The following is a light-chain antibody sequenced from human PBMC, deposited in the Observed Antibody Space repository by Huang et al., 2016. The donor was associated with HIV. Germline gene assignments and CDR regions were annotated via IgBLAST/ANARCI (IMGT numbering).Light chain of an antibody. J-gene: IGKJ4*01. CDR1: QTVTKN. V-gene: IGKV3-15*01. CDR3: HQYDIWPPA. Sequence: MTQSPAILSVSPGERASLSCRTSQTVTKNLAWYQHRPGQAPRVLIYGASTRAAGVPARVSGSGSGTDFTVTISSLQSEDFGIYYCHQYDIWPPAFGGGTRVEVK. CDR2: GAS.